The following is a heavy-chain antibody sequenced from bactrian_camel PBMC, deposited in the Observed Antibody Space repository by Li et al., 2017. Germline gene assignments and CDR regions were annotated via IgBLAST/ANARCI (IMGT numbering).Heavy chain of an antibody. V-gene: IGHV3S6*01. CDR2: ISSPVGDT. CDR3: AADPRRRTDESWHDAFWYMF. J-gene: IGHJ4*01. CDR1: GYKHC. D-gene: IGHD6*01. Sequence: VQLVESGGGSVQAGGSLTLSCAVSGYKHCTAWFRQPPGKAREAVASISSPVGDTYYRDDSLKERFTISRDKAKNAVYLQIYGLKPEDTAMYYCAADPRRRTDESWHDAFWYMFWGHGTQVTVS.